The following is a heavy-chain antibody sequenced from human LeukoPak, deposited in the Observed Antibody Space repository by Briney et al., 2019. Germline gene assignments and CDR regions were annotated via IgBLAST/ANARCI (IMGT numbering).Heavy chain of an antibody. CDR1: GFTFSSYS. Sequence: GGSLRLSCAASGFTFSSYSMNWVRQAPGKGLEWVSYISSSSSTIYYADSVKGRFTISRDNAKNSLYLQMSSLRAEDTAVYYCAREGTTIDAFEIWGQGALVTVS. CDR3: AREGTTIDAFEI. D-gene: IGHD1-14*01. CDR2: ISSSSSTI. J-gene: IGHJ3*02. V-gene: IGHV3-48*01.